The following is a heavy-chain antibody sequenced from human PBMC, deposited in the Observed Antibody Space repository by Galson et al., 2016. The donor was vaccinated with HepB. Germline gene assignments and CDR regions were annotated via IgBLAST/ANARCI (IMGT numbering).Heavy chain of an antibody. CDR2: IARTSNYI. CDR3: ARSPFGGCGQRGGYFQL. Sequence: SLRLSCAASGFTFSSYSMNWVRQAPGKGLEWVSSIARTSNYIYYAASVKGRFTISRGNARHTLYLQMNSLRAEDTAVYYCARSPFGGCGQRGGYFQLWGQGTLVTVSS. CDR1: GFTFSSYS. J-gene: IGHJ1*01. D-gene: IGHD3-10*01. V-gene: IGHV3-21*01.